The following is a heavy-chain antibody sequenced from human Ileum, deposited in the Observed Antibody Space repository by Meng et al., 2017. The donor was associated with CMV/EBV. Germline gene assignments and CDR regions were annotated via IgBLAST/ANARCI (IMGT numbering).Heavy chain of an antibody. V-gene: IGHV3-30*06. D-gene: IGHD3-10*01. CDR2: ISYDENNQ. CDR1: FCDYG. CDR3: ARDLSNYYGSGTYHRFDP. Sequence: FCDYGMHWVRQAPGQGLDWVAVISYDENNQSYAASVKGRFPISRNNSKNTLYLQMNSLRAEDTAVYYCARDLSNYYGSGTYHRFDPWGQGTLVTVSS. J-gene: IGHJ5*02.